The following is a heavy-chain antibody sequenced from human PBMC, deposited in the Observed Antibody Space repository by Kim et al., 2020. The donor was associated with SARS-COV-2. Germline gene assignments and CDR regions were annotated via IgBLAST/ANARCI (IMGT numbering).Heavy chain of an antibody. V-gene: IGHV3-72*01. CDR2: N. Sequence: NGYAASVKGSFTISRDYSKTALYLQMNSLIIDDTAVYYCARIAMTRQMDDWGQGTTVTVSS. J-gene: IGHJ6*02. CDR3: ARIAMTRQMDD.